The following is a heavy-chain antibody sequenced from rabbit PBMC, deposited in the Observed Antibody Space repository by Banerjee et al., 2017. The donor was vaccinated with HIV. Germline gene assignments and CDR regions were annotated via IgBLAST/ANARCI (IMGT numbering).Heavy chain of an antibody. CDR1: GFDFSQYG. CDR2: INTITGKT. Sequence: QEQLVESGGGLVQPGGSLKLSCKASGFDFSQYGVSWVRQAPGKGLEWIGCINTITGKTVYATWAKGRFTISRASSTTVFLQMTSLTAADTATYFCARDLPEIIGWNFGFWGPGTLVTVS. D-gene: IGHD1-1*01. V-gene: IGHV1S45*01. CDR3: ARDLPEIIGWNFGF. J-gene: IGHJ4*02.